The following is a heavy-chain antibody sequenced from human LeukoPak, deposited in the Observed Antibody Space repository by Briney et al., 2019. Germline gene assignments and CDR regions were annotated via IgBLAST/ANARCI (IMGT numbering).Heavy chain of an antibody. J-gene: IGHJ3*02. CDR1: GGSISGYY. V-gene: IGHV4-59*01. CDR3: ARDRAAAGSTNAFDI. D-gene: IGHD6-13*01. Sequence: PSETLSLTCTVSGGSISGYYWSWIRQPPGKGLEWIGYLYYTGSPKYDPSLKSRVTISVDTSKNQVSLKLSSVTAADTAVYYCARDRAAAGSTNAFDIWGQGTMVTVSS. CDR2: LYYTGSP.